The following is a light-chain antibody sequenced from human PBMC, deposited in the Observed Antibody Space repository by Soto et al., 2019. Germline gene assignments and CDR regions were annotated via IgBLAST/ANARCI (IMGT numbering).Light chain of an antibody. J-gene: IGKJ5*01. Sequence: EIVMTQSTATLSVSPGEGATLSCRASQSVSSNLAWYQQKPGQAPRLLIYGASTRATGFPARFSGSGSGTEFTLTISSLQSEDFAGYYCHQYNNWPPITFGQGTRLEIK. CDR1: QSVSSN. V-gene: IGKV3-15*01. CDR2: GAS. CDR3: HQYNNWPPIT.